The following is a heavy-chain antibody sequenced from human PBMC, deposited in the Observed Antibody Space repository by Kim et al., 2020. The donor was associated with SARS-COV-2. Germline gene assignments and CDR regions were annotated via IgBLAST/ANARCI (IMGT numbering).Heavy chain of an antibody. CDR3: ARTRSSGTGFDI. Sequence: NYAQKFQGRVPITADKYTSTVYMELSSLRSEDTAVYYCARTRSSGTGFDIWGQGTMVTVSS. V-gene: IGHV1-69*02. D-gene: IGHD2-8*02. J-gene: IGHJ3*02.